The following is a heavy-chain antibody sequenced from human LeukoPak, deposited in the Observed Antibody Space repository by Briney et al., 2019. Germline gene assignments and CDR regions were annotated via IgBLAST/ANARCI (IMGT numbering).Heavy chain of an antibody. J-gene: IGHJ4*02. D-gene: IGHD1-26*01. CDR2: IYYSGST. CDR1: GGSVSSGSYY. CDR3: ARGTDVQWDY. Sequence: SETLSLTCTVSGGSVSSGSYYWSWIRQPPGKGLEWIGYIYYSGSTNYNPSLKSRVTISVDTFKNQFSLKLSSVTAADTAIYYCARGTDVQWDYWGQGTLVTVSS. V-gene: IGHV4-61*01.